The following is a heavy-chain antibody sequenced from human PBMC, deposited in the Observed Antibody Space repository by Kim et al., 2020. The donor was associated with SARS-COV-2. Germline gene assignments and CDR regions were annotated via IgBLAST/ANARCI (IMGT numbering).Heavy chain of an antibody. J-gene: IGHJ4*02. Sequence: DSVVGRFTISRDNSKNTVYLQMNSLRGEDTAMYFCARASSYSSSWYGIDFWGQGTLVTVSS. CDR3: ARASSYSSSWYGIDF. V-gene: IGHV3-30*01. D-gene: IGHD6-13*01.